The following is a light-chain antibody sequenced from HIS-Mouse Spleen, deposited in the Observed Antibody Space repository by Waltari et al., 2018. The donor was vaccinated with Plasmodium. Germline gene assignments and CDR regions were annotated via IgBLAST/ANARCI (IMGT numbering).Light chain of an antibody. CDR1: QGISSY. Sequence: DIQLIQSPSFLTASVGDRVTITCRASQGISSYLAWYQQKPGKAPKLLIYAASTLQSGVPSLSGSGSGTEFTLTISSLQPEDFATYYCQQLNSYPYTFGQGTKLEIK. CDR3: QQLNSYPYT. V-gene: IGKV1-9*01. CDR2: AAS. J-gene: IGKJ2*01.